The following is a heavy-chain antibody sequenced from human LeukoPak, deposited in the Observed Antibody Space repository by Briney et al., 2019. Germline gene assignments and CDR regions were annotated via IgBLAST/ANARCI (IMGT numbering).Heavy chain of an antibody. V-gene: IGHV4-30-2*01. CDR1: GGSISSGGYY. Sequence: SETLSLTCTVSGGSISSGGYYWSWIRQPPGKGLEWIGYIYHSGSTYYNPSLKSRVTISVDRSKNQFSLKLSSVTAADTAVYYCAREDISWVPAAIGPPTGFDYWGQGTLVTVSS. CDR3: AREDISWVPAAIGPPTGFDY. CDR2: IYHSGST. J-gene: IGHJ4*02. D-gene: IGHD2-2*01.